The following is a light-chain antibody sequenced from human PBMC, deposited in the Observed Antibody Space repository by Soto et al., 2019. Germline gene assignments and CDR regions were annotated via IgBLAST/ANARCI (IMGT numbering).Light chain of an antibody. CDR3: QEYNKRLWT. CDR1: QSVSSD. V-gene: IGKV3-15*01. CDR2: GAS. Sequence: EMVLTQSPATLSVSPGERVTLSCRASQSVSSDLAWYQQKPGQAPRLLIYGASTRATDIPARFSGSGSGTEVTLTISSLQSDDFGVYYCQEYNKRLWTFGPGTKVEIK. J-gene: IGKJ1*01.